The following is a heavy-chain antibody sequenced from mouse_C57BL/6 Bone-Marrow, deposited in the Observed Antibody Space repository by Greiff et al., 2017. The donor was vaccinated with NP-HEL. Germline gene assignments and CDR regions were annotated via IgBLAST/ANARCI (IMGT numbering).Heavy chain of an antibody. CDR1: GYSFTDYN. D-gene: IGHD1-1*01. CDR2: INPNYGTT. V-gene: IGHV1-39*01. Sequence: VQLQQSGPELVKPGASVKISCKASGYSFTDYNMNWVKQSNGKSLEWIGVINPNYGTTSYIQKFKGKATLTVDQSSSTAYMQLNSLTSEDTSVEYGARCYYGSSNPGDSCFDVWGTGTTVTVSS. CDR3: ARCYYGSSNPGDSCFDV. J-gene: IGHJ1*03.